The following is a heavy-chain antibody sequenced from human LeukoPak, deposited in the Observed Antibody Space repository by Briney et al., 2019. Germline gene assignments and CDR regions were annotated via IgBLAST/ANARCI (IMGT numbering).Heavy chain of an antibody. CDR2: MYHSGTT. V-gene: IGHV4-59*01. D-gene: IGHD5-18*01. J-gene: IGHJ4*02. Sequence: SETLSLTCTVSGGSISSDYWSWMRQPPGKGLEWIGNMYHSGTTNYNPSLRSRVSISVDTSKNQFSLELSSVTAADTAVYYCVGGRVWLAFDSWGQGTLVTVSS. CDR3: VGGRVWLAFDS. CDR1: GGSISSDY.